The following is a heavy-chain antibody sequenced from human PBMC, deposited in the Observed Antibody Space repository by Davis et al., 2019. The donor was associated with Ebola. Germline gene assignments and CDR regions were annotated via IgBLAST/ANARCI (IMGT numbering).Heavy chain of an antibody. CDR1: GGTFSSYA. J-gene: IGHJ4*02. D-gene: IGHD2-2*01. Sequence: SVKVSCKASGGTFSSYAISWVRQAPGQGLEWMGGIIPILGIANYAQKFQGRVTITADESTSTAYMELSSLRSEDTAVYYCASPRYCSSTSCPWYYFDYWGQGTLVTVSS. V-gene: IGHV1-69*10. CDR3: ASPRYCSSTSCPWYYFDY. CDR2: IIPILGIA.